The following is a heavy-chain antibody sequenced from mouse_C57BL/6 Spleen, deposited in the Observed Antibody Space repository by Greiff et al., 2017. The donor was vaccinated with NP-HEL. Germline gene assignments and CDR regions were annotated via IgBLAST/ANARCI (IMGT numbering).Heavy chain of an antibody. CDR2: ISSGGSYT. J-gene: IGHJ2*01. CDR1: GFTFSSYG. V-gene: IGHV5-6*01. CDR3: ARHEGSGTSFDY. D-gene: IGHD4-1*01. Sequence: EVQLQESGGDLVKPGGSLKLSCAASGFTFSSYGMSWVRQTPDKRLEWVATISSGGSYTYYPDSVKGRFTISRDNAKNTLYLQMSSLKSEDTAMYYCARHEGSGTSFDYWGQGTTLTVSS.